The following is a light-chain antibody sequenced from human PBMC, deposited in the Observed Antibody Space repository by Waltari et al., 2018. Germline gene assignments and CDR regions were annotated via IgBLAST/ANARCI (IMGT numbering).Light chain of an antibody. CDR2: AVG. CDR1: SSDVGAYNY. CDR3: SSYTSSSTLVV. Sequence: QSALTQPASVSGSPGRSITISCTGTSSDVGAYNYVSWYQQHPGKAPKLMLYAVGHRPSGVYNRFAGSKSGNTASLTISGLQAEDEADYYCSSYTSSSTLVVFGGGTKLTVL. J-gene: IGLJ2*01. V-gene: IGLV2-14*01.